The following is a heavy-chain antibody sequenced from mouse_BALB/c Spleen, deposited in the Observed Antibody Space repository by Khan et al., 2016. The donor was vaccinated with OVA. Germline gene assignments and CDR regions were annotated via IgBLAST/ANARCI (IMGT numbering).Heavy chain of an antibody. CDR1: GYSFTLYY. CDR3: ARGYYFFAS. Sequence: EVQLQQSGPDLVKPGASVKISCKASGYSFTLYYMSWVKQSHGKSLEWIGRDNPNSDHINYNQELKGKAILTVDTSYNTDYIELRSLTSEDSAVYLCARGYYFFASWGQGTLVTVSA. J-gene: IGHJ3*01. CDR2: DNPNSDHI. D-gene: IGHD1-1*02. V-gene: IGHV1-26*01.